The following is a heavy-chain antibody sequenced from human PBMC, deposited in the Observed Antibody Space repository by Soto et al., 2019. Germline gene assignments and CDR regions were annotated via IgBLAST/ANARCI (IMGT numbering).Heavy chain of an antibody. CDR2: VFHSGTT. V-gene: IGHV4-4*02. Sequence: TSETLSLTCTVSGDSISGTYNWWTWVRQPAGKGLEWIGEVFHSGTTNYNPSLKSRVSISVDKSKNQFSLNLTSVAAADTAVYYCVRDRRQYNWNDGFDPWGQGTLVAVSS. D-gene: IGHD1-1*01. CDR1: GDSISGTYNW. J-gene: IGHJ5*02. CDR3: VRDRRQYNWNDGFDP.